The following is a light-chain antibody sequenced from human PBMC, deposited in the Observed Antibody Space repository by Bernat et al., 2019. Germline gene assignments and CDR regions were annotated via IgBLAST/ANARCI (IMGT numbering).Light chain of an antibody. CDR1: QSLVRSDGNTY. Sequence: DIVMTQTPLSSAVTLGQPASISCRSSQSLVRSDGNTYLSWLQQRPGQPPRLLLYKISNRFSGVPDRFSGSGAGTDFTLKISRVEAEDVGVYYCMQGKQFPYTCGQGTKLEIK. J-gene: IGKJ2*01. CDR2: KIS. V-gene: IGKV2-24*01. CDR3: MQGKQFPYT.